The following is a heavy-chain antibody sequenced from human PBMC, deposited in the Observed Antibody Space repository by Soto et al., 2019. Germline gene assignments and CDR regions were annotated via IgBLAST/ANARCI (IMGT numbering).Heavy chain of an antibody. CDR3: AREKVGTTFFDN. D-gene: IGHD2-21*02. J-gene: IGHJ4*02. CDR1: GFAISRGYY. V-gene: IGHV4-38-2*02. Sequence: SETLSLTCSVSGFAISRGYYWSWVRQPPGKRLEWIGSIYPSVSSYHNPSLATRLGLSIDASKNQFTLNLTSLTAADTALYCWAREKVGTTFFDNWGQGIQVTVS. CDR2: IYPSVSS.